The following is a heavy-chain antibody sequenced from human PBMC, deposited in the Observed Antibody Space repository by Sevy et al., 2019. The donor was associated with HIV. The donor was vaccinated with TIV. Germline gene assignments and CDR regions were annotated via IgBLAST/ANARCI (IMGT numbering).Heavy chain of an antibody. CDR3: ARVVVTSGNEYYYGMGV. CDR2: IYYSGNT. CDR1: GGSVRSGAYY. V-gene: IGHV4-61*08. Sequence: SETLSLTCTVSGGSVRSGAYYWSWVRQPPGKGLESIGYIYYSGNTNYNPSLKSRATLSVDTSKNQVSLKLNSMTAADTAVYYCARVVVTSGNEYYYGMGVWGQGTTVTVSS. J-gene: IGHJ6*02. D-gene: IGHD2-21*02.